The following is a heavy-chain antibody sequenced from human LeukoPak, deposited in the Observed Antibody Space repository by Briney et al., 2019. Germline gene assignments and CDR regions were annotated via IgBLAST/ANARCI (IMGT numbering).Heavy chain of an antibody. D-gene: IGHD3-22*01. CDR2: IYYSGST. V-gene: IGHV4-59*01. CDR1: GGSISSYY. J-gene: IGHJ4*02. Sequence: PSETLSLTCTVSGGSISSYYWSWIRQPPGKGLEWIGYIYYSGSTNYNPSLKSRVTISVDTSKTQFSLKLSSVTAADTAVYYCARGTQYYYDSSGYQGFDYWGQGTLVTVSS. CDR3: ARGTQYYYDSSGYQGFDY.